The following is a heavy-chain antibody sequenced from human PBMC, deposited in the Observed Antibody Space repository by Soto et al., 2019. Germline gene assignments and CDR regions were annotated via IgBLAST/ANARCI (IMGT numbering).Heavy chain of an antibody. CDR3: ARQQVYDFWSGYYGGPFDY. Sequence: GGSLRLSCAASGFTFSNDWMHWVRQGPGKKLMWLSRINMEGTNSNYADYVKGRFANSRGSSKNTLHLQINSLRAEDTAVFYCARQQVYDFWSGYYGGPFDYWGQGTLVTVSS. D-gene: IGHD3-3*01. V-gene: IGHV3-74*01. J-gene: IGHJ4*02. CDR2: INMEGTNS. CDR1: GFTFSNDW.